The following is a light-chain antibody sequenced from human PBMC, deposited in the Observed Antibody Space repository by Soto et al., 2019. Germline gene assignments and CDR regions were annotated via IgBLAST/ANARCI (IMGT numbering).Light chain of an antibody. J-gene: IGLJ3*02. CDR3: QTWGNGIWV. Sequence: QTVVTQSPSASASLGASVKLTCTLSSGHSSYAIAWQQQQPEKGPRYLMKLNSDGSHSKGDGIPDRFSGSSSGAERYLTISSLQSEDEADYYCQTWGNGIWVVGGGTQLTVL. V-gene: IGLV4-69*01. CDR1: SGHSSYA. CDR2: LNSDGSH.